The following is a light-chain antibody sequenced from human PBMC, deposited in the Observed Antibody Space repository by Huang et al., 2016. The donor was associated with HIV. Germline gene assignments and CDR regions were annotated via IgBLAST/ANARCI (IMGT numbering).Light chain of an antibody. J-gene: IGKJ3*01. CDR2: ATS. V-gene: IGKV1-39*01. CDR3: QQYYTTPRVT. Sequence: DIRMTQSPSLLSASVGDRVTITCRASQSISNSLNLYQQSPGKAPKLLIYATSTLQSGVPARFSGSGSGTEFTLTITSLQPEDFATYSCQQYYTTPRVTFGPGTRVDV. CDR1: QSISNS.